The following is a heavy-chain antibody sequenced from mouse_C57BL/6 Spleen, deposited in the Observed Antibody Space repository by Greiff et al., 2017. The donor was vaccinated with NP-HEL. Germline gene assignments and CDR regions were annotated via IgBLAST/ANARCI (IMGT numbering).Heavy chain of an antibody. J-gene: IGHJ4*01. CDR2: ISSGGDYI. CDR1: GFTFSSYA. V-gene: IGHV5-9-1*02. D-gene: IGHD2-3*01. CDR3: TRDGLLYAMDY. Sequence: EVKLLESGEGLVKPGGSLKLSCAASGFTFSSYAMSWVRQTPEKRLEWVAYISSGGDYIYYADTVKGRFPISRDNAMNTLYLQMSSLKSEDTAMYYCTRDGLLYAMDYWGQGTSVTVSS.